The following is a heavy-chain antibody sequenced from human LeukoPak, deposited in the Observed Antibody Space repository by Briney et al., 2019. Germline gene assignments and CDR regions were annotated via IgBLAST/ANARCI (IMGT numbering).Heavy chain of an antibody. CDR1: GGSISSGDYY. Sequence: PSQTLSLTCTVSGGSISSGDYYWSWIRQPPGKGLEWIGSLYYSGSTYYNPSLKSRVTISVDTSKNQFSLKLSSVTAADTAVYYCARQEGYCSSTSCFWWNYNWFDPWGQGTLVTVSS. D-gene: IGHD2-2*01. CDR3: ARQEGYCSSTSCFWWNYNWFDP. CDR2: LYYSGST. J-gene: IGHJ5*02. V-gene: IGHV4-39*01.